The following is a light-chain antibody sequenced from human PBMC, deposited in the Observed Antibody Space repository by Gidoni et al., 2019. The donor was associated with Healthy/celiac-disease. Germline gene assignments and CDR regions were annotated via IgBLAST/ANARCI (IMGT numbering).Light chain of an antibody. CDR1: QSVGNS. Sequence: EVVMTQSPATLSVSPGERATLSCRASQSVGNSLAWYQQKPGQAPRLLIYGVSARATGVPSRFSGSGSGTEFTLTISSLESEDYAVYYCQQYNNWPPMYTFGQGTRLEI. CDR3: QQYNNWPPMYT. J-gene: IGKJ2*01. V-gene: IGKV3-15*01. CDR2: GVS.